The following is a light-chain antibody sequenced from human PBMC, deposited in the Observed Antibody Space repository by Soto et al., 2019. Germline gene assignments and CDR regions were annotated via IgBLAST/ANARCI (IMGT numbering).Light chain of an antibody. CDR2: EVS. CDR3: SSYTSSSTAPYV. Sequence: QSALTQPASVSGSPGQSITISCPGTSSDVGGYNYVAWYQQHPGKAPNLMIYEVSNRPSGVSNRFSGSKSGNTASLTISGLQAEDEADYYCSSYTSSSTAPYVFGTGTKFTVL. V-gene: IGLV2-14*01. J-gene: IGLJ1*01. CDR1: SSDVGGYNY.